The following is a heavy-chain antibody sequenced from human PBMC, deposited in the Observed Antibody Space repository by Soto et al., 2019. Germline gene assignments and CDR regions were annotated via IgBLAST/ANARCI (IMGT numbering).Heavy chain of an antibody. V-gene: IGHV1-18*01. CDR2: INGYNGNT. CDR3: ARMGDVPYYYYGMDV. Sequence: QVQLVQSGAEVKKPGASVKVSCKASGYIFTTYGVSWVRQAPGQGLERLGWINGYNGNTNYGQNFQGRVTMTTDTSTSTAYMELRSLRSDDTAVYYCARMGDVPYYYYGMDVWGQGTTVIVSS. CDR1: GYIFTTYG. D-gene: IGHD3-16*01. J-gene: IGHJ6*02.